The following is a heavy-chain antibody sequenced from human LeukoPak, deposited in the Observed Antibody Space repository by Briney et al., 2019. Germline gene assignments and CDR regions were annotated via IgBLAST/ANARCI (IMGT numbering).Heavy chain of an antibody. J-gene: IGHJ4*02. D-gene: IGHD2-21*02. V-gene: IGHV4-39*01. CDR3: ARSPPFCGGDCYVDY. Sequence: PSETLSLTCSVSGGSFSSRSYYWAWLRQPPGKGLDWVGNLYYIGSSDYNPSLKNRVTISVHTSKNQFSLNLISVTAADTAVYYCARSPPFCGGDCYVDYWGQGTQVTVSS. CDR2: LYYIGSS. CDR1: GGSFSSRSYY.